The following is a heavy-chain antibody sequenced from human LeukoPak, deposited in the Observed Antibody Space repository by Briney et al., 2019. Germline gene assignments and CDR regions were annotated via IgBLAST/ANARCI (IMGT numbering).Heavy chain of an antibody. J-gene: IGHJ6*03. V-gene: IGHV3-30*02. CDR1: GFTFSSYG. CDR3: AKGHFDWLLLHDYYYYMDV. CDR2: IRHDGSNK. Sequence: GGSLRLSCPASGFTFSSYGMHWVRQARGKGLEWVAFIRHDGSNKYYADSVKGRFTISRDNSKNTLYLQMNSLRAEDTAVYYCAKGHFDWLLLHDYYYYMDVWGKGTTVTISS. D-gene: IGHD3-9*01.